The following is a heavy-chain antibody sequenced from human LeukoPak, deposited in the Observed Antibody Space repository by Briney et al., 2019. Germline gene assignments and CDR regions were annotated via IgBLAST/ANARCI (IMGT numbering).Heavy chain of an antibody. Sequence: GASVKVSCKASGYTFTKSYIHWVRQAPGQRLEWMGLINPGGDNTNYAQKFQGRVTMTRDMSTSTVYMELSSLRSEDTAVYYCARGSCGHYGDYCRWLFDYWGQGTLVTVSS. V-gene: IGHV1-46*01. J-gene: IGHJ4*02. D-gene: IGHD4-17*01. CDR2: INPGGDNT. CDR3: ARGSCGHYGDYCRWLFDY. CDR1: GYTFTKSY.